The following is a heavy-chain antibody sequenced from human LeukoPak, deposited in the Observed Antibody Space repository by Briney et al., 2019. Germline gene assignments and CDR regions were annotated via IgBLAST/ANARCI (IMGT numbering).Heavy chain of an antibody. V-gene: IGHV4-38-2*02. J-gene: IGHJ4*02. CDR2: IYYSGST. CDR3: ARDGYNSGFDY. Sequence: SETLSLTCTVSGYSISSGYYWGWIRQPPGKGLGWIGSIYYSGSTYYSPSLKSRVTISVDTSKNQFSLKLHSVTAADTAVYYCARDGYNSGFDYWGQGTLVTVSS. CDR1: GYSISSGYY. D-gene: IGHD5-24*01.